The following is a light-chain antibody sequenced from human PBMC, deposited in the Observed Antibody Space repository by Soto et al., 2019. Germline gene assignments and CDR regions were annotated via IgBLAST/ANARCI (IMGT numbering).Light chain of an antibody. J-gene: IGLJ1*01. Sequence: QSVLTQPPSVSAALGQRVTISCSGTSSNIGIHYVSWYQQLPGTAPKLLIFDNNKRPSGIPDRFSGSKSGTSATLDITGLQTGDEAVYYCGTWDSSLFFVFGTGTKVTVL. V-gene: IGLV1-51*01. CDR2: DNN. CDR3: GTWDSSLFFV. CDR1: SSNIGIHY.